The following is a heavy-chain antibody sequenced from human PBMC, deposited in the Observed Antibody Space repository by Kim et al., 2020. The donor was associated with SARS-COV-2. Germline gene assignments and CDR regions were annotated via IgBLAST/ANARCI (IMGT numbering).Heavy chain of an antibody. CDR2: IYYSGST. V-gene: IGHV4-39*01. J-gene: IGHJ4*02. CDR1: GGSISSSSYY. Sequence: SETLSLTCTVSGGSISSSSYYWGWIRQPPGKGLEWIGSIYYSGSTYYNPSLKSRVTISVDTSKNQFSLKLSSVTAADTAVYYCARSQQLVPFDYWGQGTL. D-gene: IGHD6-13*01. CDR3: ARSQQLVPFDY.